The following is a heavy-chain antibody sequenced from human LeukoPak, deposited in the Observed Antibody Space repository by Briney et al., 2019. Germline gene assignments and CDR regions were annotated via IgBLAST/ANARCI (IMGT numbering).Heavy chain of an antibody. J-gene: IGHJ4*02. V-gene: IGHV4-39*07. D-gene: IGHD6-19*01. CDR3: ARDKSPSGWYSVF. Sequence: SETPSLTCTVSGGSISSSSYYWGWIRQPPGKGLEWIGSIYYSGSTYYNPSLKSRVAISVDTSKNQFSLKLSSVTAADTAVYYCARDKSPSGWYSVFWGQGTLVTVSS. CDR1: GGSISSSSYY. CDR2: IYYSGST.